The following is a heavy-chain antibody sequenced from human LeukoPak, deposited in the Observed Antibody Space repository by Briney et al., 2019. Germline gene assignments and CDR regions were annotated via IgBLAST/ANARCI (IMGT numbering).Heavy chain of an antibody. CDR2: ISAYNGNT. V-gene: IGHV1-18*01. CDR3: ARDYYGVVVYYYYYMDV. CDR1: GYTFTSYG. D-gene: IGHD4-17*01. Sequence: ASVKVSCKASGYTFTSYGISWVRQAPGQGLEWMGWISAYNGNTNYAQKLQGRVTMTTDTSTSTAYMELRSLRSDDTAVYYCARDYYGVVVYYYYYMDVWGKGTTVTVSS. J-gene: IGHJ6*03.